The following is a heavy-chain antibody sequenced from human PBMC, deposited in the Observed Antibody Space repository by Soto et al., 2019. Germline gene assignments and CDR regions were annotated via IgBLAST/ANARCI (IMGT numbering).Heavy chain of an antibody. CDR3: ARDTVAVAGTDY. J-gene: IGHJ4*02. D-gene: IGHD6-19*01. Sequence: EVQLVESGGGLVQPGGSLRLSCAASVTVSSNYMTWFRQAPGKGLEWVSVIYSAGSTYYADSVKGRFTISRDNSRNTLSLQMNGLRAEDTAVYYCARDTVAVAGTDYWGQGTLVTVS. CDR2: IYSAGST. CDR1: VTVSSNY. V-gene: IGHV3-66*01.